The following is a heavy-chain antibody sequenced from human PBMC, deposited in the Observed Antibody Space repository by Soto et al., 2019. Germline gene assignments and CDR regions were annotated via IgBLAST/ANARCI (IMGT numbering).Heavy chain of an antibody. CDR3: ARGGWRQIDY. D-gene: IGHD3-3*01. Sequence: QVQLQESGPGLVKPSETLSLTCSVSGGSIGSYYWSWVRQHPGKGLEWIVYIYYSGSTNYNTSLKSRVTISVDTSKNQFSLKLSSVTAADTAVYYCARGGWRQIDYWGQGTLVTVSS. J-gene: IGHJ4*02. V-gene: IGHV4-59*08. CDR2: IYYSGST. CDR1: GGSIGSYY.